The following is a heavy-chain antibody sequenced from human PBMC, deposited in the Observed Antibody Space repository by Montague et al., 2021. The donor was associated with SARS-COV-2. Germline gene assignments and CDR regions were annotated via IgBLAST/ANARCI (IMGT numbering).Heavy chain of an antibody. J-gene: IGHJ6*02. Sequence: TLSLTCTVSGGSISSGGYYWSWIRQHPGKGLEWIGYIYYSGSTYYNPSLKSRVTISVDTSKNQFSLKLSSVTAADTAVYYCAREPRVGQLLSIYYYGMDVWAQGPT. V-gene: IGHV4-31*03. D-gene: IGHD2-2*01. CDR2: IYYSGST. CDR3: AREPRVGQLLSIYYYGMDV. CDR1: GGSISSGGYY.